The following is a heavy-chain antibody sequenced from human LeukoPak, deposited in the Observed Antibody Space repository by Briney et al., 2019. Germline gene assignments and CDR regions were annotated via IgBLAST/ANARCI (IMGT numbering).Heavy chain of an antibody. Sequence: GGSLRLSCAASGFTFSSYAMSWVRQAPGKGLEWVSTITIAGDGTYYADPVRGRLTMSRDKSKNTLYLQMSSLRAEDTAVYYCVRAAPIDCSSTTCSLFDNWGQGILVTVSS. CDR3: VRAAPIDCSSTTCSLFDN. CDR2: ITIAGDGT. CDR1: GFTFSSYA. D-gene: IGHD2-2*01. V-gene: IGHV3-23*01. J-gene: IGHJ4*02.